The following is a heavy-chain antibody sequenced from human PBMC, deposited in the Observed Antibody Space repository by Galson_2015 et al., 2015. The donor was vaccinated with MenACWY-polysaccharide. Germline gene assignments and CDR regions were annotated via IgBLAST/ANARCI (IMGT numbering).Heavy chain of an antibody. Sequence: SLRLPCAVSGFSITSYAVNWVRQAPGKGLEWVAVISGSGIDIRYADSVKGRFTVSRDTSKSTLYLQMNSLRAEDTAKYYCAKASQWGAAAVGSFDHWGQGTLVTVSS. D-gene: IGHD6-13*01. V-gene: IGHV3-23*01. CDR3: AKASQWGAAAVGSFDH. CDR1: GFSITSYA. J-gene: IGHJ4*02. CDR2: ISGSGIDI.